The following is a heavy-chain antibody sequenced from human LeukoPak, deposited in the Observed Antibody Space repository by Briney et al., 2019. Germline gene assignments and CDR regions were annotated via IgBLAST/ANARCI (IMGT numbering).Heavy chain of an antibody. Sequence: GASVKVSCKASGGTFSSYDISWVRQAPGQGLEWMGGIIPIFGTANYAQKFQGRVTITTDESTSTAYMELSRMRSEDTAVYYFVSIAARPVEYCQHWGQGTLVTVS. V-gene: IGHV1-69*05. D-gene: IGHD6-6*01. CDR2: IIPIFGTA. CDR1: GGTFSSYD. J-gene: IGHJ1*01. CDR3: VSIAARPVEYCQH.